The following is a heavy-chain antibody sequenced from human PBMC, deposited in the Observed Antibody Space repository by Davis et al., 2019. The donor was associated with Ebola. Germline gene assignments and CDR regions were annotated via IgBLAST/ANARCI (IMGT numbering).Heavy chain of an antibody. D-gene: IGHD1-1*01. CDR2: IYYSGST. Sequence: MPSETLSLTCTVSGGSISSYYWSWIRQHPGKGLEWIGYIYYSGSTYYNPSLKSRVTISVDTSKNQFSLKLSSVTAADTAVYYCARLEGGYGMDVWGQGTTVTVSS. J-gene: IGHJ6*02. CDR1: GGSISSYY. V-gene: IGHV4-59*06. CDR3: ARLEGGYGMDV.